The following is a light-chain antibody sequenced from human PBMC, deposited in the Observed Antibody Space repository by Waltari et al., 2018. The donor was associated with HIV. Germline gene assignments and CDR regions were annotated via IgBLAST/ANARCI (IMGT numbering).Light chain of an antibody. V-gene: IGKV3-15*01. CDR3: QQYSTWPRT. Sequence: MTQSPATLSVSPGETVSFFCGASEDIGDKLAWYQRKRGRAPRLLVSGASSRATGVPARFSGRGSGTEFTLTITGLQSNDSAIYFCQQYSTWPRTFGQGTLV. J-gene: IGKJ1*01. CDR1: EDIGDK. CDR2: GAS.